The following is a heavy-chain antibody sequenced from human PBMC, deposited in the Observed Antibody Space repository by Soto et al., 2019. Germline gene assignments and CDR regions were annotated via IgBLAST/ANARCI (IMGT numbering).Heavy chain of an antibody. CDR2: ISSSSSYI. D-gene: IGHD6-13*01. CDR3: ARGRVWKKKSTWFDP. CDR1: GFTFSSYS. Sequence: GGSLRLSCAASGFTFSSYSMNWVRQAPGKGLEWVSSISSSSSYIYYADSVKGRFTISRDNAKNSLYLQMNSLRAEDTAVYYCARGRVWKKKSTWFDPWGQGTLVTVSS. J-gene: IGHJ5*02. V-gene: IGHV3-21*01.